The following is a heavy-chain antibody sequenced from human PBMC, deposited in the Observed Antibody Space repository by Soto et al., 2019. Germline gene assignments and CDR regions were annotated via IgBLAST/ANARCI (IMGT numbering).Heavy chain of an antibody. CDR1: GFSVSSNH. CDR2: IYSGGST. D-gene: IGHD4-4*01. V-gene: IGHV3-66*01. Sequence: PGGSLRLSCAASGFSVSSNHMSWVRQAPGKGLEWVSIIYSGGSTYYADSVKGRFSISRDNSKNTLYLQMNSLRAEDTAVYYCARDTDGPLDYWGQGTLVTVPS. J-gene: IGHJ4*02. CDR3: ARDTDGPLDY.